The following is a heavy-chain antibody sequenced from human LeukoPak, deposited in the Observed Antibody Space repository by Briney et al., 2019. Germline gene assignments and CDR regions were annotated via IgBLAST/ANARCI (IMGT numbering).Heavy chain of an antibody. V-gene: IGHV3-21*01. Sequence: GGSLRLSCAASGFTFSSYSMNWVRQAPGKGLEWVSSISSSSSYIYYADSVKGRFTISRDNAKNSLYLQMNSLRAEDTAVYYCAKDAVEYLYYFDYWGQGTLVTVSS. CDR2: ISSSSSYI. J-gene: IGHJ4*02. CDR3: AKDAVEYLYYFDY. D-gene: IGHD5-24*01. CDR1: GFTFSSYS.